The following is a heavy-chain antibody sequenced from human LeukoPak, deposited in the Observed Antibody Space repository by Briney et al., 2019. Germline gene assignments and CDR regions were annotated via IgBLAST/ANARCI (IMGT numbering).Heavy chain of an antibody. CDR3: AAGWDWYYFDY. CDR1: GFTFSSYG. Sequence: PAGSLRLSCAASGFTFSSYGMHWVRQAPGKGLEWVSVIYSGGSTYYADSVKGRFTISRDNSKNTLYLQMNSLRAEDTAVYYCAAGWDWYYFDYWGQGTLVTVSS. D-gene: IGHD1-26*01. J-gene: IGHJ4*02. CDR2: IYSGGST. V-gene: IGHV3-53*01.